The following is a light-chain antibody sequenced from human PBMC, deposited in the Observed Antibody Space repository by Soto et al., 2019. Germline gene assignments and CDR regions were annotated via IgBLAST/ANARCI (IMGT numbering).Light chain of an antibody. CDR2: DAS. V-gene: IGKV1-5*01. J-gene: IGKJ1*01. CDR1: QSILSW. Sequence: DIQMTQSPSTLAASLGDRVTLTCRASQSILSWFAWYQHKPRKAPKPLIHDASSLESGVPARLSGSRSGTAFTLTISSRQPDDTEAYYCQQYETYGTFGQGTKVDIK. CDR3: QQYETYGT.